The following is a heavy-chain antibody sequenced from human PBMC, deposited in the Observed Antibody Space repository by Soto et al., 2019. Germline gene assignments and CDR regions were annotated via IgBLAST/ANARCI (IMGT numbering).Heavy chain of an antibody. D-gene: IGHD4-17*01. Sequence: QVQLVQSGAEVKKPGSSVKVSCKASGGTFSSYTISWVRQAPGQGLEWMGRIIPILGIANYAQKFQGRVTITADKSASTAYMELSSLRSEDTAVYYCARGLHDYGDSITESNWYFDLWGRGTLVTVSS. CDR3: ARGLHDYGDSITESNWYFDL. J-gene: IGHJ2*01. CDR2: IIPILGIA. V-gene: IGHV1-69*02. CDR1: GGTFSSYT.